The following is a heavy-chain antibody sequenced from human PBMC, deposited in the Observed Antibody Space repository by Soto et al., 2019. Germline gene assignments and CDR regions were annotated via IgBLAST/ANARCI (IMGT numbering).Heavy chain of an antibody. D-gene: IGHD2-2*01. CDR3: ASEYCSSTSCRGPLSQFDY. V-gene: IGHV4-59*01. Sequence: NPSETLSLTCTVSCGSISSYYWSWIRQPPGKGLEWIGYIYYSGSTNYNPSLKSRVTISVDTSKNQFSLKLSSVTAADTAVYYCASEYCSSTSCRGPLSQFDYWGQGTLVTVSS. CDR1: CGSISSYY. CDR2: IYYSGST. J-gene: IGHJ4*02.